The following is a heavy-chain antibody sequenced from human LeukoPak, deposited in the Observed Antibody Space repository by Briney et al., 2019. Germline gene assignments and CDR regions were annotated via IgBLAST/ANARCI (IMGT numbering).Heavy chain of an antibody. Sequence: GGSLRLSCAASGSTFSTYWMSWVRQAPGKGLEWVANIKQDGSEKYYVDSVKGRFTISRDNAKNSLYLQMNSLRAEDTAVYYCARVKSTSFDYCGQGTLVTVSS. CDR2: IKQDGSEK. J-gene: IGHJ4*02. D-gene: IGHD2-2*01. V-gene: IGHV3-7*05. CDR1: GSTFSTYW. CDR3: ARVKSTSFDY.